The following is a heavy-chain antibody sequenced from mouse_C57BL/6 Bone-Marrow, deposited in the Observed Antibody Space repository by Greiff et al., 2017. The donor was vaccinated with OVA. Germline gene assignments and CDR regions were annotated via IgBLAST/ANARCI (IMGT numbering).Heavy chain of an antibody. CDR1: GFTFSDYG. CDR2: ISNLAYSI. J-gene: IGHJ4*01. D-gene: IGHD3-1*01. V-gene: IGHV5-15*01. CDR3: ARGQLLYYAMDY. Sequence: EVKLMESGGGLVQPGGSLKLSCAASGFTFSDYGMAWVRQAPRKGPEWVAFISNLAYSIYYADTVTGRFTISRENAKNTLYLEMSSLRSEDTAMYYCARGQLLYYAMDYWGQGTSVTVSS.